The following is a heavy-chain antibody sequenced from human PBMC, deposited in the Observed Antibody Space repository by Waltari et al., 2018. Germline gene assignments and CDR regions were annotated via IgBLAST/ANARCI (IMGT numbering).Heavy chain of an antibody. V-gene: IGHV4-59*01. CDR2: IYYSGST. CDR1: GGSISSYY. J-gene: IGHJ6*03. D-gene: IGHD4-4*01. Sequence: QVQLQESGPGLVKPSETLSLTCTVSGGSISSYYWSWIRQPPGKGLDLIGYIYYSGSTNYTPSLKSRVTISVDTSKNQFSLKLSSVTAADTAVYYCARIGLSNSYYYYYMDVWGKGTTVTVSS. CDR3: ARIGLSNSYYYYYMDV.